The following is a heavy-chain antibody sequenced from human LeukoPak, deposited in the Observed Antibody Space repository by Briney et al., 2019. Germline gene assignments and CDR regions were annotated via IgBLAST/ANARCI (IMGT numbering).Heavy chain of an antibody. CDR1: GYSFTSYW. Sequence: GESLKISCKGSGYSFTSYWIGWVRQMPGKGLEWMGIIYPGDSDTRYSPSFQGQVTISADKSITTAYLQWSSLKASDTAMHYCASYNYYDSSGYYYEWVYWGQGTLVTVSS. J-gene: IGHJ4*02. CDR3: ASYNYYDSSGYYYEWVY. V-gene: IGHV5-51*01. D-gene: IGHD3-22*01. CDR2: IYPGDSDT.